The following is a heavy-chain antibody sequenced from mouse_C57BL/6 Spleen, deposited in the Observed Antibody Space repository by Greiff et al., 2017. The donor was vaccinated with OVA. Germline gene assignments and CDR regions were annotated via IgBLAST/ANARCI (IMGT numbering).Heavy chain of an antibody. Sequence: QVQLQQPGAELVRPGSSVKLSCKASGYTFTSYWMHWVKQRPIQGLEWIGNIDPSDSETHYNQKFKDKATLTVDKSSSTAYMQLSSLTSEDSAVYYCASSSNYEAWFAYWGQGTLVTVSA. CDR3: ASSSNYEAWFAY. CDR2: IDPSDSET. J-gene: IGHJ3*01. D-gene: IGHD2-5*01. V-gene: IGHV1-52*01. CDR1: GYTFTSYW.